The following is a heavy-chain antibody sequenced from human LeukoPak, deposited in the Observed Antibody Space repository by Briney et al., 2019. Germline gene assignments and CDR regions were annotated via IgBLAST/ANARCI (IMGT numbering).Heavy chain of an antibody. D-gene: IGHD3-22*01. V-gene: IGHV3-23*01. CDR2: ISASYGST. Sequence: GGSLRLSCAASGFTFSSYAMSWVRQAPGKGLEWASAISASYGSTYYADSVKSRFTISRDNSKNTLYLQMNSLRAEDTAVYYCAKDQYDSRGHSFDYWGQGTLVTVSS. J-gene: IGHJ4*02. CDR3: AKDQYDSRGHSFDY. CDR1: GFTFSSYA.